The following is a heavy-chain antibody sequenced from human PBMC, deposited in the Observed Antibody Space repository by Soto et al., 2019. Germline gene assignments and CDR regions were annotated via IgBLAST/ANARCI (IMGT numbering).Heavy chain of an antibody. CDR3: AKDPSLDDYVDYVIVSDYMDG. Sequence: PGGSLRLSCAASGFTFSSYAMSWVRQAPGKGLEWVSAISGSGGSTCYADSVKGRFTISRDNSKNTLYLQMNSLRAEDTAVYYCAKDPSLDDYVDYVIVSDYMDGWGKGTTVTLSS. CDR1: GFTFSSYA. CDR2: ISGSGGST. D-gene: IGHD4-17*01. J-gene: IGHJ6*03. V-gene: IGHV3-23*01.